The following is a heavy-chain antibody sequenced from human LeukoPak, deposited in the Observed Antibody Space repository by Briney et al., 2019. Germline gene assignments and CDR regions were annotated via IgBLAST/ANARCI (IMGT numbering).Heavy chain of an antibody. D-gene: IGHD3-3*01. V-gene: IGHV4-34*01. CDR2: INHSGST. CDR1: GGSFSGYY. J-gene: IGHJ6*03. Sequence: SETLSLTCAVYGGSFSGYYWSWIRQPPGKGLEWIGEINHSGSTNYNPSLKSRVTISVDTSKNQFSLKLSSVTAADTAVHYCARGVFGVVIISYYYYYMDVWGKGTTVTVSS. CDR3: ARGVFGVVIISYYYYYMDV.